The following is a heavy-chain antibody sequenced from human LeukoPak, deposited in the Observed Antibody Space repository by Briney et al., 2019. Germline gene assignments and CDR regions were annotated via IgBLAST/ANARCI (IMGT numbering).Heavy chain of an antibody. CDR3: AKGGHSSGWYHDY. CDR2: IYYSGST. CDR1: GGSVRSDNYY. V-gene: IGHV4-61*01. D-gene: IGHD6-19*01. Sequence: SETLSLTCIVSGGSVRSDNYYWSWIRQPPGRGLEWIGYIYYSGSTNYNPSLKSRITISVDTSKNQFSLKLSSVTAADTAVYYCAKGGHSSGWYHDYWGQGTLVTVSS. J-gene: IGHJ4*02.